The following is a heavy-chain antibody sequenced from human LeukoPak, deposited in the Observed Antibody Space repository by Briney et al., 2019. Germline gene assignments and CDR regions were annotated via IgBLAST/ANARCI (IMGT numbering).Heavy chain of an antibody. CDR3: ARNSGSYVWYAFDI. CDR1: EFTFSSKT. V-gene: IGHV3-21*01. D-gene: IGHD1-26*01. J-gene: IGHJ3*02. CDR2: ISSSSSYI. Sequence: GGSLRLSCAASEFTFSSKTMNWVRQAPGKGLEWVSSISSSSSYIYYADSVKGRFTISRDNAKNSLYLQMNSLRAEDTAVYYCARNSGSYVWYAFDIWGQGTMVTVSS.